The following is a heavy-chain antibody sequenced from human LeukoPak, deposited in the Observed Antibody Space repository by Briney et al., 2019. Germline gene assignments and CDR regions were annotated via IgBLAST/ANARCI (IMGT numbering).Heavy chain of an antibody. CDR3: VRDGYCSGGSCYSYNWFDP. V-gene: IGHV1-18*01. D-gene: IGHD2-15*01. J-gene: IGHJ5*02. Sequence: ASVKVSCKASGYTFTSYGISWVRQAPGQGLEWMGWISAYNGNTNYAQKLQGRVTMTTDTSTSTAYMELRSLRSDDTAVYYCVRDGYCSGGSCYSYNWFDPWGQGTLVTVSS. CDR2: ISAYNGNT. CDR1: GYTFTSYG.